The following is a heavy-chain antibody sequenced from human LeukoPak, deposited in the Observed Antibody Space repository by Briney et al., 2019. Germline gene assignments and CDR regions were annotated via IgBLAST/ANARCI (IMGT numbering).Heavy chain of an antibody. Sequence: SETLSLTCTVSGGSISNYYWNWIRQPPGKGLEWIGYIYYSGSTNYNPSLKSRVTISVDTSKNQFSLKLTSVTAADTAVYYCARGSSGWYSHLGYWGQGTLVTVSS. J-gene: IGHJ4*02. CDR1: GGSISNYY. D-gene: IGHD6-19*01. CDR3: ARGSSGWYSHLGY. V-gene: IGHV4-59*01. CDR2: IYYSGST.